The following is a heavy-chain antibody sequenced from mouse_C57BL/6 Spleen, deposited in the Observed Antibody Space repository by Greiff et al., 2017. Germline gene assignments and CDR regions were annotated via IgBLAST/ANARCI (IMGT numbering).Heavy chain of an antibody. CDR3: ARSYYDYDGFAY. Sequence: EVMLVESGGGLVQPGGSLSLSCAASGFTFTDYYMSWVRQPPGKALEWLGFIRNKANGYTTEYSASVKGRFTISRDNSQSILYLQMNALRAEDSATYYCARSYYDYDGFAYWGQGTLVTVSA. J-gene: IGHJ3*01. V-gene: IGHV7-3*01. D-gene: IGHD2-4*01. CDR1: GFTFTDYY. CDR2: IRNKANGYTT.